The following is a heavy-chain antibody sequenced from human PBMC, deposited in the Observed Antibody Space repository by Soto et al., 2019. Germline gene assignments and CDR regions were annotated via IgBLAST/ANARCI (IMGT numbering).Heavy chain of an antibody. CDR1: GGSISSYY. V-gene: IGHV4-59*01. CDR3: VREIGFTGWYDY. J-gene: IGHJ4*02. Sequence: QVQLQESGPGLVKPSETLSITCTVSGGSISSYYWSWIRQPPGKGLEWIGYIYFRGSTNYNPSLKSRVTISVDTSKNQFSLKLNSATAADTAMYYCVREIGFTGWYDYWGKGTMATVSS. CDR2: IYFRGST. D-gene: IGHD6-19*01.